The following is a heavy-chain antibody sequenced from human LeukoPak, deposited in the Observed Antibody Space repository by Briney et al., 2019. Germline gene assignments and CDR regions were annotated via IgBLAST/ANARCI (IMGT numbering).Heavy chain of an antibody. D-gene: IGHD4-17*01. Sequence: GGSLRLSCAASGFTFSNAWMIWVRQAPGKGLEWVGRIKSKTDGGTTDYAAPVKGTFTISRDDSKNTLYLQMNSLKTEDTAVYYCTTDPAYGDYYFDYWGQGTLVTVSS. CDR1: GFTFSNAW. V-gene: IGHV3-15*01. CDR2: IKSKTDGGTT. CDR3: TTDPAYGDYYFDY. J-gene: IGHJ4*02.